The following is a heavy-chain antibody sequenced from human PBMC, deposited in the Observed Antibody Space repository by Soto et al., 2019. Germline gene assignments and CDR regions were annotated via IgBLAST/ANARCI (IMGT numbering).Heavy chain of an antibody. D-gene: IGHD6-6*01. CDR1: GGSISSYY. Sequence: SETLSLTCTVSGGSISSYYWSWIRQPPGKGLEWIGYFYHSGSSSYSPSLKSRVTISVDTSKNQFSLKLSSVTAADTAVYYCARDRSIAARREYYYYYGMDVWGQGTTVTVSS. V-gene: IGHV4-59*01. CDR3: ARDRSIAARREYYYYYGMDV. J-gene: IGHJ6*02. CDR2: FYHSGSS.